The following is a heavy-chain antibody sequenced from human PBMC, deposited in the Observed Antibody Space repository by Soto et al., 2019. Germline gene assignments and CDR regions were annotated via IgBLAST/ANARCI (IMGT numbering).Heavy chain of an antibody. J-gene: IGHJ4*02. CDR1: GGSISSYY. CDR2: IYYSGST. Sequence: SETLSLTCTVSGGSISSYYWSWIRQPPGKGLEWIGYIYYSGSTNHNPSLKSRVTISVDTSKNQFSLKLSSVTAADTAVYYCARLPGGQLANDYWGQGTLVTVSS. CDR3: ARLPGGQLANDY. D-gene: IGHD6-6*01. V-gene: IGHV4-59*08.